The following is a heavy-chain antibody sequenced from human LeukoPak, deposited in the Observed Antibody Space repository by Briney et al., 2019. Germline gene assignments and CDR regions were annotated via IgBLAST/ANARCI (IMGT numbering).Heavy chain of an antibody. V-gene: IGHV3-21*01. D-gene: IGHD3-9*01. J-gene: IGHJ4*02. CDR3: ARTLHDILTGYYYFYFDY. CDR1: GFTFSSYS. Sequence: PGGSLRLSCAASGFTFSSYSMNWVRQAPGKGLEWVSSISSSSSYIYYVDSVKGRFTISRDNAKNSLYLQMNSLRAEDTAVYYCARTLHDILTGYYYFYFDYWGQGTLVTVSS. CDR2: ISSSSSYI.